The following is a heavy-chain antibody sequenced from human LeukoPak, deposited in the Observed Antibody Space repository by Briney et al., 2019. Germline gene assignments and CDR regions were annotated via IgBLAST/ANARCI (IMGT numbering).Heavy chain of an antibody. D-gene: IGHD3-3*01. J-gene: IGHJ4*02. CDR2: IYYSGST. CDR3: ARGRAGITIFGVPTQPIDY. Sequence: SETLSLTCTVSGGSISSYYWSWIRQPPGKGLEWIGYIYYSGSTNYNPSLKSRVTISVDTSKNQFSLKLSSVTAADTAVYYCARGRAGITIFGVPTQPIDYWGQGTLVTVSS. CDR1: GGSISSYY. V-gene: IGHV4-59*01.